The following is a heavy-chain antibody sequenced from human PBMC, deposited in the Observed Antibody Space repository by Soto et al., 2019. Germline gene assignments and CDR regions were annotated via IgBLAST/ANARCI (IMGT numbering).Heavy chain of an antibody. CDR3: AKDFWGITIFRVGSPTALMDV. V-gene: IGHV3-23*01. D-gene: IGHD3-3*01. CDR1: GFTFSSYA. CDR2: ISGSGGST. J-gene: IGHJ6*03. Sequence: GGSLRLSCAASGFTFSSYAMSWVRQAPGKGLEWVSAISGSGGSTYYADSVKGRFTISRDNSKNTLYLQMNSLRAEDTAVYYCAKDFWGITIFRVGSPTALMDVWGKGTTVTVSS.